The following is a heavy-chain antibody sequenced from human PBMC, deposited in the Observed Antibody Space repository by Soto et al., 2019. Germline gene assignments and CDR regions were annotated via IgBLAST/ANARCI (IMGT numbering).Heavy chain of an antibody. CDR2: ISNSGST. CDR3: ARGECSSNYCFTRWALDI. Sequence: QVQLQQWGAGLLKPSETLSLTCAVYGGSFSYYYWTWIRPTPGKGLAWSGEISNSGSTNYKPSLKMLVIISADPSKQQVSLNLTSVTAAGSGVYYCARGECSSNYCFTRWALDIWGQGKVVTVSS. D-gene: IGHD2-2*01. V-gene: IGHV4-34*01. J-gene: IGHJ3*02. CDR1: GGSFSYYY.